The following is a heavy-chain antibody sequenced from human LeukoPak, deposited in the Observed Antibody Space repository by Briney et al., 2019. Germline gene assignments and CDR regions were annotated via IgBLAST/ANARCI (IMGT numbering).Heavy chain of an antibody. D-gene: IGHD1-26*01. V-gene: IGHV3-23*01. J-gene: IGHJ4*02. Sequence: GGSLRLSCAASGFTFNTYAMSWVRQAPGKGLEWVSAISGSGGSTYYADSVKGRFTISRDNSKNTLYLQMNSLRAEDTAVYYCAMEGTYSGSSNDYWGQGTLVTVSS. CDR3: AMEGTYSGSSNDY. CDR1: GFTFNTYA. CDR2: ISGSGGST.